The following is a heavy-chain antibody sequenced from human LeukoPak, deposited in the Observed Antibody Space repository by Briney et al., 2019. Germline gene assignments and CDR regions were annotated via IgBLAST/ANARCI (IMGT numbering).Heavy chain of an antibody. D-gene: IGHD2-15*01. Sequence: ASVKVSCKTSGYTFTGYYMHWVRQAPGQGLEWMGWINPNSGGTNYAQKFQGRVTMTRDTSISTAYMELRRLRSDDTAVYYCARVVVVAAPPDYWGQGTLVTVSS. CDR3: ARVVVVAAPPDY. J-gene: IGHJ4*02. V-gene: IGHV1-2*02. CDR1: GYTFTGYY. CDR2: INPNSGGT.